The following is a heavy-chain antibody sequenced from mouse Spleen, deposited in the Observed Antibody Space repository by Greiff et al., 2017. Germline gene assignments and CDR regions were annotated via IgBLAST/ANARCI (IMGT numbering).Heavy chain of an antibody. CDR1: GYTFTSYW. V-gene: IGHV1-55*01. J-gene: IGHJ4*01. CDR3: ERWGYDNYYAMDY. D-gene: IGHD2-3*01. Sequence: QVQLQQPGAELVKPGASVKMSCKASGYTFTSYWITWVKQRPGQGLEWIGDIYPGSGSTNYNEKFKSKATLTVDTSSSTAYMQLSSLTSEDSAVYYCERWGYDNYYAMDYWGQGTSVTVSS. CDR2: IYPGSGST.